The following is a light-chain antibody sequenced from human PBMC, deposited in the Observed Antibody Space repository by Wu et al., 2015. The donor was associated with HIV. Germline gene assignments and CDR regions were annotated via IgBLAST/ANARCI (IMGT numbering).Light chain of an antibody. CDR2: GAS. J-gene: IGKJ5*01. Sequence: EIVLTQSPGTLSLSPGERATLSCRASQSISSSFLVWYQQKPGQASRLLIHGASIRATGIPDRFSGSGSGTDFTLTIIRLEPEDFAVYYCQQYDTSPITFGQGTRLEIK. V-gene: IGKV3-20*01. CDR3: QQYDTSPIT. CDR1: QSISSSF.